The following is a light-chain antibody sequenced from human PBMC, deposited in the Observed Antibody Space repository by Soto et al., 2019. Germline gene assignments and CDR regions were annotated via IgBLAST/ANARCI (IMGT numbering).Light chain of an antibody. CDR3: QQYVTSPTGYT. CDR1: QTVSSSYY. Sequence: EVVLTQSPGTLSLSPGERATLSCRTSQTVSSSYYLAWYQQKPGQAPRLLIYGASNRASGVPDRFSSGWSGSDFTLTISRLEPEDFAVYYCQQYVTSPTGYTLGPGTELRIK. CDR2: GAS. V-gene: IGKV3-20*01. J-gene: IGKJ2*01.